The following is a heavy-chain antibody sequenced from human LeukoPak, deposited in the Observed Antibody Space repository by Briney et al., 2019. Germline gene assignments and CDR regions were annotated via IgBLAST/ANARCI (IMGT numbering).Heavy chain of an antibody. CDR3: AKDTNMVRGVIDY. D-gene: IGHD3-10*01. J-gene: IGHJ4*02. Sequence: PGGSLRLSCAASGFTFDDYAMHWVRQAPGKGLEGVSGISWNSGSIGYADSVKGRFTISRDNAKNSLYLQMNSLRAEDTALYYCAKDTNMVRGVIDYWGQGTLVTVSS. V-gene: IGHV3-9*01. CDR1: GFTFDDYA. CDR2: ISWNSGSI.